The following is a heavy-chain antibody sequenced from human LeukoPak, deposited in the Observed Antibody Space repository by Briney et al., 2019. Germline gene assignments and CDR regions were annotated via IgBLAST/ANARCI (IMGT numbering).Heavy chain of an antibody. CDR3: AKAQPLYLGVGFDI. Sequence: GGSLRLSCAASGFTFSNYAMTWVRQTPGKGLEWVSSISGSGGSTYYADSVKGRFTISRDNSKNTLYLQMNSLRAEDTAVYYCAKAQPLYLGVGFDIWGQGTMVTVSS. CDR1: GFTFSNYA. D-gene: IGHD3-3*01. V-gene: IGHV3-23*01. J-gene: IGHJ3*02. CDR2: ISGSGGST.